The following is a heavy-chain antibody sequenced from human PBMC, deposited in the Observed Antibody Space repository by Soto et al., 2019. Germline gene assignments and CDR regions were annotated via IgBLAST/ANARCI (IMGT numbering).Heavy chain of an antibody. D-gene: IGHD3-10*01. CDR2: IWYDGSNK. CDR1: GFTFSSYG. J-gene: IGHJ4*02. CDR3: ARSLRGVMRYFDY. V-gene: IGHV3-33*01. Sequence: GGSLRLSCAASGFTFSSYGMHWVRQAPGKGLEWVAVIWYDGSNKYYADSVKGRFTISRDNSKNTLYLQMNSLRAEDTAVYYCARSLRGVMRYFDYWGQGTLVTVSS.